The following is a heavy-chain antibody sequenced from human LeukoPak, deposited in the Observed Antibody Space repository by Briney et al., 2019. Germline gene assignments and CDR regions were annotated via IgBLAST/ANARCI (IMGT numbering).Heavy chain of an antibody. D-gene: IGHD3-9*01. CDR3: ARSTPYDILTEYYFDY. CDR2: ISSSSSYT. Sequence: PGGSLRLSCAASGFTFSSYSTNWVRQAPGKGLEWVSYISSSSSYTNHADSVKGRFTISRDSAKNSLYLQMNSLRAEDTAVYYCARSTPYDILTEYYFDYWGQGTLVTVSS. V-gene: IGHV3-21*05. CDR1: GFTFSSYS. J-gene: IGHJ4*02.